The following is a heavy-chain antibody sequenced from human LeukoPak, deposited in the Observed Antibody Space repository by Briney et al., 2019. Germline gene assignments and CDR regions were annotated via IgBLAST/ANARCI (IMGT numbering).Heavy chain of an antibody. Sequence: PGGSLRLSCAASGFTFSNYEVNWVRQAPGKGLEWLSYISGNGNTIYYADSVKGRFTISRDNAKNSLYLQMNSLRAEDTAVYYCARGSLVHYYGSGSYRIRAGFDSWGQGTLVTVSS. CDR1: GFTFSNYE. CDR2: ISGNGNTI. CDR3: ARGSLVHYYGSGSYRIRAGFDS. V-gene: IGHV3-48*03. D-gene: IGHD3-10*01. J-gene: IGHJ4*02.